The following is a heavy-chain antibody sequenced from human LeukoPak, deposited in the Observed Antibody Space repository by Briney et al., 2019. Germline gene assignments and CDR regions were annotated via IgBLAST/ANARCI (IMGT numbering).Heavy chain of an antibody. CDR3: AXXXXXXTSGYSNYGMDV. CDR1: GGSISSYY. J-gene: IGHJ6*02. CDR2: IYFTGST. Sequence: SETLSLTCTVSGGSISSYYWSWIRQPPGKGLEWIGNIYFTGSTNYNPSLKSRVTISVDTSKNQFSLKLRSVTAADTALYYCAXXXXXXTSGYSNYGMDVWGQGTTVTVSS. D-gene: IGHD3-22*01. V-gene: IGHV4-59*01.